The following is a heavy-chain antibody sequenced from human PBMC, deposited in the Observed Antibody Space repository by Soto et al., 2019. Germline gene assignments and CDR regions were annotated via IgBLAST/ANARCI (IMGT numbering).Heavy chain of an antibody. Sequence: GASVKVSCKASGYTFNTYGISWVRQAPGQGLEWMGWISAYNGNTNYAQKLQGRVTMTTDTSTSTAYMELRSLRSDDTAVYYCARDSYYDYVWGSYSPSPFFDYWGQGTLVTVSS. J-gene: IGHJ4*02. CDR1: GYTFNTYG. V-gene: IGHV1-18*01. CDR2: ISAYNGNT. CDR3: ARDSYYDYVWGSYSPSPFFDY. D-gene: IGHD3-16*01.